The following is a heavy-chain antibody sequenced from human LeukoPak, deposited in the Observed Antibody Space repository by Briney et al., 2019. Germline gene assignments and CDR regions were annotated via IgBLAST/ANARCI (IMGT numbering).Heavy chain of an antibody. CDR2: INVNSGGT. CDR1: GYTFTDDY. V-gene: IGHV1-2*02. D-gene: IGHD5-24*01. Sequence: GASVKVSCKASGYTFTDDYIHWVRQASGQGLEWMGWINVNSGGTNYAQKFYARVTMTRDTSISTAYMELSSLRSEDTAVYYCARDLTEEMPTIPSTYWGQGTLVTVSS. CDR3: ARDLTEEMPTIPSTY. J-gene: IGHJ4*02.